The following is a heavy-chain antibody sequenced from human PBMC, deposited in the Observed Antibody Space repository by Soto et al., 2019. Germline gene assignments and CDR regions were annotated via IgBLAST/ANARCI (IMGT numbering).Heavy chain of an antibody. V-gene: IGHV1-69*12. CDR3: ASGKVVTPPSYWYFDL. Sequence: QVQLVQSGAEVKKPGSSVKVSCKASGGTFSSYAISWVRQAPGQGLEWMGGIIPIFGTANYAQKFQGRVTTTADESTSTAYMELGSLRSEDTAVYYCASGKVVTPPSYWYFDLWGRGTLVTVSS. CDR1: GGTFSSYA. CDR2: IIPIFGTA. J-gene: IGHJ2*01. D-gene: IGHD2-21*02.